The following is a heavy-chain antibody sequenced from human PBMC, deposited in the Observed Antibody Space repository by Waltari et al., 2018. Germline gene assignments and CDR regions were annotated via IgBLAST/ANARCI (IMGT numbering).Heavy chain of an antibody. CDR3: VHRGYSYGPFDN. CDR2: INVDGRDT. J-gene: IGHJ4*02. CDR1: GFTFSNYW. Sequence: ESPLVESGGGLGWPGGSVRLSRRASGFTFSNYWLHWVRQVPGKGPEWISRINVDGRDTIYADSVKGRFTISRDNSKSTLYLQLNSLTVDDTAVYYCVHRGYSYGPFDNWGQGTLVTVSS. V-gene: IGHV3-74*01. D-gene: IGHD5-18*01.